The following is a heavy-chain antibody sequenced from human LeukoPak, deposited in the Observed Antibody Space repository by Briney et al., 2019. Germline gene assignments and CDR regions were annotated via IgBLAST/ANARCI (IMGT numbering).Heavy chain of an antibody. V-gene: IGHV4-59*12. CDR3: ARGGPGGYDIHYYGMDV. D-gene: IGHD5-12*01. Sequence: SETLSLTCTVSGGSISSYYWSWIRQPPGKGLEWIGYIYYSGSTNYNPSLKSRVTISVDTSKNQFSLKLSSVTAADTAVYYCARGGPGGYDIHYYGMDVWGQGTTVTVSS. CDR2: IYYSGST. CDR1: GGSISSYY. J-gene: IGHJ6*02.